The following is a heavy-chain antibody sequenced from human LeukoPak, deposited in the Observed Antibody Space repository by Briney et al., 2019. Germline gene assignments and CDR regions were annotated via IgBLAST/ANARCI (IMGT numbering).Heavy chain of an antibody. V-gene: IGHV3-11*05. J-gene: IGHJ3*02. D-gene: IGHD3-10*01. CDR2: ISSSSSYT. CDR1: GFTFSDYY. Sequence: PGGSLRLSCAACGFTFSDYYMSWIRQAPGKGLEWVSYISSSSSYTNYADSVKGRFTISRDNAKNSLYLQMNSLRAEDMAVYYCARDARYYGSRFDAFDIWGQGTMVTVSS. CDR3: ARDARYYGSRFDAFDI.